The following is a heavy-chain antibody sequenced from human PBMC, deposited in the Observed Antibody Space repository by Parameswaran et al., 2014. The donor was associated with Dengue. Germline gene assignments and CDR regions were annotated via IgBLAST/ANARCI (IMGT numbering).Heavy chain of an antibody. Sequence: MPGVRQAPGKGLEWVAVIWYDGSNKYYADSVKGRFTISRDNSKNTLYLQMNSLRAEDTAVYYCATPWWHLEEGGYFDCWGQGTLVTVSS. D-gene: IGHD2-8*02. CDR2: IWYDGSNK. CDR3: ATPWWHLEEGGYFDC. V-gene: IGHV3-33*01. J-gene: IGHJ4*02.